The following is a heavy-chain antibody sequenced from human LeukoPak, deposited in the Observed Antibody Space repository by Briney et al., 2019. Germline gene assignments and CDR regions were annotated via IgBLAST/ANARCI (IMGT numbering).Heavy chain of an antibody. V-gene: IGHV5-51*01. D-gene: IGHD2-21*02. Sequence: GESLKISCKHSEYSFPNYCIGWVRQMPGRGLEWVGIIHPGVSDTPKSPSFQGQVVISVDSSISTAYLQWNSLKASETAMYYCAASPPHCGADCPFDYWGQGTLVTVSS. CDR3: AASPPHCGADCPFDY. CDR2: IHPGVSDT. CDR1: EYSFPNYC. J-gene: IGHJ4*02.